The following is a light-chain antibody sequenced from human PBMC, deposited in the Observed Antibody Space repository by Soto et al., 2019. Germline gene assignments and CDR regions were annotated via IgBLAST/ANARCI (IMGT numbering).Light chain of an antibody. CDR1: QSISTY. J-gene: IGKJ1*01. Sequence: DIQMTQSPSSLSASVGDRITITCRASQSISTYLNWFQQKPGRAPKLLIYLTSTLESALPSRFSGSGSGTDFTLTISSLQPEDFATYHCQQRSTTPWTFGQGTKVDVK. CDR2: LTS. V-gene: IGKV1-39*01. CDR3: QQRSTTPWT.